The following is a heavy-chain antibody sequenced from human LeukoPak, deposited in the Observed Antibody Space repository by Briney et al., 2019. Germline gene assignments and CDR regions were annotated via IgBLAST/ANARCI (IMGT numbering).Heavy chain of an antibody. V-gene: IGHV4-59*01. CDR2: IYYSGST. CDR3: ARGAGTDSFDY. Sequence: SETLSLTCTVSGGSISSYYWSWIRQPPGKGLEWIGYIYYSGSTNYNPSLKSRVTISVDTFKNQFSLKLSSVTAADTAVYYCARGAGTDSFDYWGQGTLVTVSS. J-gene: IGHJ4*02. CDR1: GGSISSYY. D-gene: IGHD6-13*01.